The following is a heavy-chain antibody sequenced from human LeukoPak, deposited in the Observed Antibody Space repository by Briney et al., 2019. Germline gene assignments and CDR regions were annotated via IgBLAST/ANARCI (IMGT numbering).Heavy chain of an antibody. J-gene: IGHJ3*02. CDR1: GYTLTELS. D-gene: IGHD3-22*01. CDR3: AKFPSAVIVAVIDAFDI. Sequence: ASVKVSCKVSGYTLTELSMHWVRQAPGKGLEWMGGFDPEDGETIYAQKFQGRVTMTEDTSTDTAYMELSSLRSEDTAVYYCAKFPSAVIVAVIDAFDIWGQGTMVTVSS. CDR2: FDPEDGET. V-gene: IGHV1-24*01.